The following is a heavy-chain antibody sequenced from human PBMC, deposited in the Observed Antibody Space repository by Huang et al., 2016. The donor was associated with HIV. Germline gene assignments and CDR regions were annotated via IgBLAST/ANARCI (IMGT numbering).Heavy chain of an antibody. CDR3: AQGVTKGY. Sequence: QVQLVESGGGVVQPGGSLRLSCAASGFTFSSDCMHWVRQAPGKGLEWVAFIRYDGSNKDCIDSVRGGFTISRDNYRNTVYLQMNSLRTEDTAVYYCAQGVTKGYWGQGTLVTVSS. V-gene: IGHV3-30*02. CDR2: IRYDGSNK. D-gene: IGHD4-17*01. CDR1: GFTFSSDC. J-gene: IGHJ4*02.